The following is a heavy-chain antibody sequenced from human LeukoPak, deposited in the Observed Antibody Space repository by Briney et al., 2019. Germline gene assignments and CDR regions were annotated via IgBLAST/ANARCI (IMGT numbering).Heavy chain of an antibody. Sequence: GGSLRLSCAGSGFIFNNYAMHWVRQPPGKGLEWVSGISWNSGSIDYADSVKGRFTISRDNAKNSLYLQMNSLRAEDTAVYYCARDLYGDYVGFDYWGQGTLVTVSS. D-gene: IGHD4-17*01. CDR2: ISWNSGSI. CDR3: ARDLYGDYVGFDY. CDR1: GFIFNNYA. J-gene: IGHJ4*02. V-gene: IGHV3-9*01.